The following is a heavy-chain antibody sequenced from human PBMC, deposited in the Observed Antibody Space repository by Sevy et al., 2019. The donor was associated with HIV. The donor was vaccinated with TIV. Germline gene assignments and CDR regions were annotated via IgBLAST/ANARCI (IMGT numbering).Heavy chain of an antibody. V-gene: IGHV3-30*04. CDR3: ARDGYYYDSSGYSHFDY. J-gene: IGHJ4*02. Sequence: GGSLRLSCAASGFTFSSYAMHWVRQAPGKGLEWVAVISYDGSNKYYADSVKGRFTISRDNSKNTLYLQMNSLRAEDTAVYYCARDGYYYDSSGYSHFDYWGQGTLVTVSS. CDR1: GFTFSSYA. CDR2: ISYDGSNK. D-gene: IGHD3-22*01.